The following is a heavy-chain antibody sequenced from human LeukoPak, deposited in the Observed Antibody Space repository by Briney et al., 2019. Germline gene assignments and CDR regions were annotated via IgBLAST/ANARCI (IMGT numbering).Heavy chain of an antibody. Sequence: GGSLRLSCAASGFTFSSYEMNWVRQAPGKGLEWGSYISSSGGTIYYADSVKGRFTISRDSAKNSLYLQMNSLRAEDTAVYYCARGVRIRLYQHRGQGTLVTVSS. CDR2: ISSSGGTI. CDR3: ARGVRIRLYQH. CDR1: GFTFSSYE. V-gene: IGHV3-48*03. D-gene: IGHD3-10*01. J-gene: IGHJ1*01.